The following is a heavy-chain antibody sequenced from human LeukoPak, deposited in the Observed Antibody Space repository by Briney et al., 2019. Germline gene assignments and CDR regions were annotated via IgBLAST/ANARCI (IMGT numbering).Heavy chain of an antibody. V-gene: IGHV3-48*04. CDR2: ISSSSSTK. CDR1: GFTFSSYN. D-gene: IGHD4-17*01. J-gene: IGHJ4*02. Sequence: GGSLRLSCAASGFTFSSYNMNWVRQAPGKGLEWVSYISSSSSTKYYADSVKGRFTISRDNAKNSLYLQMNSLRAEDTAVYYCARYGDYGSYDYWGQGTLVTVSS. CDR3: ARYGDYGSYDY.